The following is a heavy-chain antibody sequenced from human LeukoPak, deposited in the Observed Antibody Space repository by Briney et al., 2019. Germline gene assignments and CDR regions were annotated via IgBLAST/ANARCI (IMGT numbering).Heavy chain of an antibody. D-gene: IGHD2-15*01. J-gene: IGHJ4*02. V-gene: IGHV3-30*18. Sequence: PGGSLRLSCAASGFTFSSYGMHWVRQAPGKGLEWVAVISYDGSNKYYADSVKGRFTISRDNSKNTLYLQMNSLRAEDTAVYYCAKDGGYCSGGSCWRGLDYWGQGTLATVSS. CDR1: GFTFSSYG. CDR3: AKDGGYCSGGSCWRGLDY. CDR2: ISYDGSNK.